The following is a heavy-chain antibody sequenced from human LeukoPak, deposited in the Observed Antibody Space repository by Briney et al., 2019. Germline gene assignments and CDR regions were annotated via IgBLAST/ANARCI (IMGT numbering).Heavy chain of an antibody. V-gene: IGHV3-21*01. CDR2: ISSSSSYI. CDR1: GFTFSSYS. J-gene: IGHJ4*02. D-gene: IGHD3-22*01. Sequence: PGGSLRLSCAASGFTFSSYSMNWVRQAPGKGLEWVSSISSSSSYIYYADSVKGRFTISRDNAKNSLYLQMNSLRAEDTAVYYCARGTHITMIVVAQPYYFDYWGQGTLVTVSS. CDR3: ARGTHITMIVVAQPYYFDY.